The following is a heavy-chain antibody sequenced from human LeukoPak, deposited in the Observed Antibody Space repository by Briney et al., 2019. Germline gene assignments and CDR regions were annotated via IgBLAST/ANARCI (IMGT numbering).Heavy chain of an antibody. V-gene: IGHV1-46*01. Sequence: AASVKVSCKASGYTFTSYYMHWVRQAPGQGLEWMGIINPSGGSTSYAQKFRGRVTMTRDTSTSTAYMELSSLRSEDTAVYYCAANYYDSSGYLYGMDVWGQGTTVTVSS. CDR2: INPSGGST. CDR1: GYTFTSYY. J-gene: IGHJ6*02. D-gene: IGHD3-22*01. CDR3: AANYYDSSGYLYGMDV.